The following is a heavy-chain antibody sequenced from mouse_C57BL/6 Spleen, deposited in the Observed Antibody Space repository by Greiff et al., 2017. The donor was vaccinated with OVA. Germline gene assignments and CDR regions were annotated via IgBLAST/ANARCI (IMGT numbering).Heavy chain of an antibody. V-gene: IGHV14-4*01. CDR3: TPSTGWFAY. J-gene: IGHJ3*01. Sequence: EVKLVESGAELVRPGASVKLSCTASGFNIKDDYMPWVKQRPEQGLEWIGWIDPENGDTEYASKFQGKATITADTSSNTAYLQLSSLTSEDTAVYYCTPSTGWFAYWGQGTLVTVSA. CDR1: GFNIKDDY. D-gene: IGHD2-1*01. CDR2: IDPENGDT.